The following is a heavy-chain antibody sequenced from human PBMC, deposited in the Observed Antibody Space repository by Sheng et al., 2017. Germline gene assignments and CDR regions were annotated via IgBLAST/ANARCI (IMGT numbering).Heavy chain of an antibody. CDR3: ARGHIVVVVASKSNWFDP. J-gene: IGHJ5*02. CDR2: VNHSGST. V-gene: IGHV4-34*01. Sequence: QVQLQQWGAGLLKPSETMSLTCAVYGGSFSGYYWSWIRQPPREGAWSGLGKVNHSGSTNYNPSLKSRVTISVDTSKNQFSLKLSSVTAADTAVYYCARGHIVVVVASKSNWFDPWGQGTLVTVSS. CDR1: GGSFSGYY. D-gene: IGHD2-15*01.